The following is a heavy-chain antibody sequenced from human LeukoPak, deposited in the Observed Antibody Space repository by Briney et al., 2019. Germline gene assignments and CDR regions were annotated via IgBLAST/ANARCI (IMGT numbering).Heavy chain of an antibody. J-gene: IGHJ1*01. CDR2: IYYSGST. CDR3: ARAEAAAGREYFQH. D-gene: IGHD6-13*01. V-gene: IGHV4-59*01. Sequence: SETLSLTCTVSGGSISSYYWSWIRQPPGKGLEWIGYIYYSGSTNYNPSLKSRVTISVDTSKNQFSLKLSSVTATDTAVYYCARAEAAAGREYFQHWGQGTLVTVSS. CDR1: GGSISSYY.